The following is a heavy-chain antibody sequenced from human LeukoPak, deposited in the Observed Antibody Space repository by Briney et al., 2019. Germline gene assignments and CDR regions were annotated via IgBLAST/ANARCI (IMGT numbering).Heavy chain of an antibody. V-gene: IGHV4-59*01. D-gene: IGHD3-16*02. CDR2: IYYSGST. J-gene: IGHJ3*02. Sequence: SETLSLTCTVSGGSISSYYWSWIRQPPGKGLEWIGYIYYSGSTNYNPSLKSRVTISVDTSKNQSSLKLSSVTAADTAVYCCARVLMITFGGVIVTTGAFDIWGQGTMVTVSS. CDR3: ARVLMITFGGVIVTTGAFDI. CDR1: GGSISSYY.